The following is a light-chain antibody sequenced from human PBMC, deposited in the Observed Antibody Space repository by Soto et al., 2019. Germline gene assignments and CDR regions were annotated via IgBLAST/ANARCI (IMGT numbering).Light chain of an antibody. Sequence: EIVLTQSPAALSLSPGERATLSCRASQSVSSNLAWHQQKPGQAPRLLIYGASTSATGIPDRFSGNGSGTEFTPTISSLQSEDLAVDYYQQYNIWPWTFGQETKVEIK. CDR2: GAS. CDR1: QSVSSN. V-gene: IGKV3-15*01. CDR3: QQYNIWPWT. J-gene: IGKJ1*01.